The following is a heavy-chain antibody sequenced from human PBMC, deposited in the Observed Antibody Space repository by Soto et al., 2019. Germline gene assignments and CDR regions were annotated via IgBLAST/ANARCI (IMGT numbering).Heavy chain of an antibody. CDR2: ISYDGSNK. V-gene: IGHV3-30*18. D-gene: IGHD5-12*01. CDR3: AKDGVVEWLRFPDYYYYYMDV. Sequence: GGSLRLSCAASGFTFSSYGMHWVRQAPGKGLEWVAVISYDGSNKYYADSVKGRFTISRDNSKNTLYLQMNSLRAEDTAVYYCAKDGVVEWLRFPDYYYYYMDVWGKGTTVTVSS. CDR1: GFTFSSYG. J-gene: IGHJ6*03.